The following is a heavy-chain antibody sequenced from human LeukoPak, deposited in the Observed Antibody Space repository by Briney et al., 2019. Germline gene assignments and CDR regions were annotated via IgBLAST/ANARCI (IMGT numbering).Heavy chain of an antibody. V-gene: IGHV1-69*13. CDR1: GGTFSNYA. D-gene: IGHD3-10*01. Sequence: SVKVSCKASGGTFSNYAISWVRQAPGQGLEWMGGIIPFFGTPSYAQKFHGRVTITADESTNTAYMEVSSLRSEDTALHYCARYKVPPHQDSSMVPGVYYYYGMDVWGLGTTVTVSS. CDR3: ARYKVPPHQDSSMVPGVYYYYGMDV. CDR2: IIPFFGTP. J-gene: IGHJ6*02.